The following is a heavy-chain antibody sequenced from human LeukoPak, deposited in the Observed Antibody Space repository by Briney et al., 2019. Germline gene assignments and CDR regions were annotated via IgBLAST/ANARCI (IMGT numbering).Heavy chain of an antibody. CDR1: GYTFTGYY. CDR2: INPNSGGT. D-gene: IGHD3-16*01. CDR3: ARELYDYVWGSRFDY. V-gene: IGHV1-2*02. Sequence: GASVKVSCKASGYTFTGYYMHWVRQAPGQGLEWMGWINPNSGGTNYAQKFQGRVTMTRDTSISTAYMELSRLRSDDTAVYYCARELYDYVWGSRFDYWGQGTLVTVSS. J-gene: IGHJ4*02.